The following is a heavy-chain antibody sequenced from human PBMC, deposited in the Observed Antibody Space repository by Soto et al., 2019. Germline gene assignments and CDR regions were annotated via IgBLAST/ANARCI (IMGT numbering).Heavy chain of an antibody. J-gene: IGHJ6*03. Sequence: QVQLVESGGGLVKPGGSLRLSCAASGFTFSDYYMSWIRQAPGKGLEWVSYISSSGSTIYYADSVKGRFTISRDNAKNSLYLKMTSLRAEETAVYYCARDFKSSSSRRGEVGREGAYYCYYMDVWGKGTTVTVSS. D-gene: IGHD1-26*01. CDR2: ISSSGSTI. V-gene: IGHV3-11*01. CDR3: ARDFKSSSSRRGEVGREGAYYCYYMDV. CDR1: GFTFSDYY.